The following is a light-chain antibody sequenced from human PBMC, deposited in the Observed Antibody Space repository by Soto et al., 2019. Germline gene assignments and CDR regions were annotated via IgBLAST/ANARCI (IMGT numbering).Light chain of an antibody. CDR1: SGHSTYA. J-gene: IGLJ3*02. Sequence: QPVLTQSPSASASLGASVKLTCTLSSGHSTYAIAWHQQQPEKGPRYLMKHNSHGSHTKGDGIPDRFSGSSSGAERYLTISSLQSEDEADYYCQTWGTGIQVFGGGTKVTVL. CDR2: HNSHGSH. V-gene: IGLV4-69*01. CDR3: QTWGTGIQV.